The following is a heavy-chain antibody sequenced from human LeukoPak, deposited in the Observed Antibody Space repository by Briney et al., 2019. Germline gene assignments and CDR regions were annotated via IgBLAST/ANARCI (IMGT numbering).Heavy chain of an antibody. D-gene: IGHD3-10*01. J-gene: IGHJ4*02. V-gene: IGHV4-34*01. Sequence: SETLSLTCAVYGGSFSGYYWSWIRQPPGKGLEWIGEINHSGSTNYNPSLKSRVTISVDTSKNQFSLKLSSVTAADTAVYYCARDNMVRGVIIGDYWGQGTLVTVSS. CDR3: ARDNMVRGVIIGDY. CDR2: INHSGST. CDR1: GGSFSGYY.